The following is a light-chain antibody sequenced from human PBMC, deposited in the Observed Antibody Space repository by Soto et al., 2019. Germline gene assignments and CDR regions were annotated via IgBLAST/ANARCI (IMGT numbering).Light chain of an antibody. CDR1: QSVGIY. CDR3: QHRSTWPRA. J-gene: IGKJ5*01. Sequence: EIVLTQSPATLSLSPGERATLSCRASQSVGIYLGWYQQRPGQAPTLLIYDASKRAAVIPTRISGSGSGKDFTTTINSVEPEVVAVYYCQHRSTWPRAFGQGTRLEIK. V-gene: IGKV3-11*01. CDR2: DAS.